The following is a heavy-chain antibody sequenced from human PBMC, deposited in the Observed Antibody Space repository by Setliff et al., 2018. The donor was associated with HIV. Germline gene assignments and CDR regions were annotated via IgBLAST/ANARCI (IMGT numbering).Heavy chain of an antibody. J-gene: IGHJ4*02. CDR1: RGNFSSYG. CDR3: ARDHDSSAYTYFDY. D-gene: IGHD3-22*01. CDR2: IIPILGIA. Sequence: SVKVSCKASRGNFSSYGFNWVRQAPGQGLEWMGGIIPILGIANYGQKFKGRVTITADKSTSTVYMELRSLRSEDTAVYYCARDHDSSAYTYFDYWGQGTLVTVSS. V-gene: IGHV1-69*10.